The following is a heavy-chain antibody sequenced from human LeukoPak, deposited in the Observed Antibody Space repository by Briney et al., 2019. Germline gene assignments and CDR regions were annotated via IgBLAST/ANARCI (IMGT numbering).Heavy chain of an antibody. CDR2: ISHDGSKK. J-gene: IGHJ4*02. V-gene: IGHV3-30*18. Sequence: GGSLRLSCVASGFSFSNYGMQWVRQAPGKGLEWVAVISHDGSKKYYADSVKGRFTISRDNSKNTVYLQLDSPRSEDTAVYFCAKDWGFRFASGSLYFDHWGQGTLVTVSS. D-gene: IGHD3-10*01. CDR3: AKDWGFRFASGSLYFDH. CDR1: GFSFSNYG.